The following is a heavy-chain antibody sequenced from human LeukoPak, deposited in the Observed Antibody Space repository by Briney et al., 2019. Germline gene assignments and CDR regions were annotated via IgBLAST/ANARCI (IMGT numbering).Heavy chain of an antibody. CDR2: IIPILGIA. Sequence: ASVKVSCKASGGTFSSYTISWVRQAPGQGLEWMGRIIPILGIANYAQKFQGRVTITADKSTSTAYMELSSLRSEDTAVYYCAEPLGYGDAFDIWGQGTMVTVSS. CDR1: GGTFSSYT. D-gene: IGHD2-8*01. CDR3: AEPLGYGDAFDI. J-gene: IGHJ3*02. V-gene: IGHV1-69*02.